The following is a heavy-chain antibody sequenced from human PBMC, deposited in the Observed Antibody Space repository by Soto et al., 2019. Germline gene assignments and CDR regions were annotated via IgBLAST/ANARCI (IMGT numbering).Heavy chain of an antibody. CDR2: IIPIFGTA. CDR1: GGTFSSYA. J-gene: IGHJ6*02. Sequence: QVQLVQSGAEVKKPGSSVKVSCKASGGTFSSYAISWVRQAPGQGLEWMGGIIPIFGTADYAQKFQGRVAIXAXAXXSTAYMALSSLRSEDTAVYYCAGAWGPSDYYGMDVWGQGTTVTVSS. V-gene: IGHV1-69*12. CDR3: AGAWGPSDYYGMDV. D-gene: IGHD3-16*01.